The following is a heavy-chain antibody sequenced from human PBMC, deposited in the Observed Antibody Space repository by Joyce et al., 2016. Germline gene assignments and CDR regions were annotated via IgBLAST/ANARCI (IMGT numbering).Heavy chain of an antibody. D-gene: IGHD5-18*01. Sequence: QVQLVQSGAEVKKPGASVKVSCKASGYTFTNYYMHWVRQAPGQGLGWLGIINPSGGSTNSAQKCQVRVTMTRDTSTSTVYMELSSLRSEDTAVYYCARDTAMATGYYYYGMDVWGQGTTVTVSS. V-gene: IGHV1-46*01. J-gene: IGHJ6*02. CDR1: GYTFTNYY. CDR2: INPSGGST. CDR3: ARDTAMATGYYYYGMDV.